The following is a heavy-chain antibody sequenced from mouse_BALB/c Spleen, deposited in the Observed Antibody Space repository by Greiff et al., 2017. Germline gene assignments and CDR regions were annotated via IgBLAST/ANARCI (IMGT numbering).Heavy chain of an antibody. J-gene: IGHJ3*01. CDR3: ARYDRYQFAY. Sequence: EVKLVESGGGLVKPGGSLKLSCAASGFTFSSYTMSWVRQTPEKRLEWVATISSGGGNTYYPDSVKGRFTISRDNAKNNLYLQMSSLRSEDTALYYCARYDRYQFAYWGQGTLVTVSA. CDR2: ISSGGGNT. CDR1: GFTFSSYT. V-gene: IGHV5-9*03. D-gene: IGHD2-14*01.